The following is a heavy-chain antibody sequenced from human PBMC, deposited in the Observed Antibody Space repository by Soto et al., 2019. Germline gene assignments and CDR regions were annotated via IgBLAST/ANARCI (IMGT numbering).Heavy chain of an antibody. D-gene: IGHD6-19*01. J-gene: IGHJ4*02. Sequence: ASVKVSCKASGYTFTSYDINWVRQATGQGLEWMGWMNPNSGNTGYVQKFQGRVTMTRNTSISTAYMELSSLRSEDTAVYYCARGWFSSGWFDYWGQGTLVTVSS. CDR3: ARGWFSSGWFDY. CDR2: MNPNSGNT. CDR1: GYTFTSYD. V-gene: IGHV1-8*01.